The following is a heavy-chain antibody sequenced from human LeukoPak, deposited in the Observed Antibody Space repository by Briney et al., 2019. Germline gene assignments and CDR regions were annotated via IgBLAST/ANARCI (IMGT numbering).Heavy chain of an antibody. Sequence: YPSETLSLTCTVSGGSISSNSYYWGWIRLPPGMGLEWIGSVSYSGSTYHNPSLKSRVTISVDTSKNQFSLRLSSVTVADTAVYYCARHLPHNRLWFGEKGWFDPWGQGTLVTVSS. V-gene: IGHV4-39*01. CDR2: VSYSGST. CDR1: GGSISSNSYY. CDR3: ARHLPHNRLWFGEKGWFDP. D-gene: IGHD3-10*01. J-gene: IGHJ5*02.